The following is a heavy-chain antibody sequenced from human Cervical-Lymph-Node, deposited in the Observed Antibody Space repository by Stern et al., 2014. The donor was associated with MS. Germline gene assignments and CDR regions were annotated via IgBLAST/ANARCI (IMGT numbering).Heavy chain of an antibody. CDR1: GFTFSNSW. CDR2: INRDGSTT. Sequence: EVQLVESGGGLVQPGGSLRLSCAASGFTFSNSWMHWVRPAPGQGLVWVSRINRDGSTTTYADSVKGRFTISRDNAKNTLYLQMSSLRAEDTAVYYCTILSGPFDHWGQGTLVTVSS. V-gene: IGHV3-74*01. D-gene: IGHD3-10*01. CDR3: TILSGPFDH. J-gene: IGHJ4*02.